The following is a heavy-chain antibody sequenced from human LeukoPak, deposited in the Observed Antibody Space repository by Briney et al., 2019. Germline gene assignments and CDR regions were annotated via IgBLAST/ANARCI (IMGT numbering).Heavy chain of an antibody. CDR2: MYLSGTT. D-gene: IGHD3-22*01. CDR1: GDSINSLDL. CDR3: AGLVGRYSSGLYYYYFDY. J-gene: IGHJ4*02. V-gene: IGHV4-4*02. Sequence: SETLSLTCTVSGDSINSLDLWSWVRQPPGKGLEWIGEMYLSGTTHSNPSVKSRVTISIDKSKNQFFLKLSSVTAPDTAVYYCAGLVGRYSSGLYYYYFDYWGQGTLVTVSS.